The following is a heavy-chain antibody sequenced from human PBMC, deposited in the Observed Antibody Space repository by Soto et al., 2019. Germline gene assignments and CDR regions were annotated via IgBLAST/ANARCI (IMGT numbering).Heavy chain of an antibody. CDR1: GGSISSGDYY. J-gene: IGHJ4*02. D-gene: IGHD6-13*01. CDR3: ARGSIAAAVDY. Sequence: SETLSLTCTVSGGSISSGDYYWSWIRQPPGKGLEWIGYIYYSGSTYYNPSLKSRVTISVDTSKNQFSLKLSSVTAADTAVYYCARGSIAAAVDYWGQGTLVTVSS. V-gene: IGHV4-30-4*01. CDR2: IYYSGST.